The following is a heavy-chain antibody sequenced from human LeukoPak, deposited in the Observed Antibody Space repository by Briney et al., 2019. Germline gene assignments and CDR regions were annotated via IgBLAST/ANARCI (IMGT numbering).Heavy chain of an antibody. Sequence: GGSLRLSCAASGFTFSSYAMSWVRQAPGKGLEWVSAISGSGGSTYYADSVKGRFTISRDSSKNTLYLQMNSLRAEDTAVYYCAKDRGGGYDILTGPFYYFDYWGQGTLVTVSS. J-gene: IGHJ4*02. CDR3: AKDRGGGYDILTGPFYYFDY. D-gene: IGHD3-9*01. V-gene: IGHV3-23*01. CDR2: ISGSGGST. CDR1: GFTFSSYA.